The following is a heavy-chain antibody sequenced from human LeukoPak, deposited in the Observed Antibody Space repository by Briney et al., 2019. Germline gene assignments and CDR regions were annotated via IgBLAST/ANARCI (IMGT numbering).Heavy chain of an antibody. CDR3: VKDGRRGGNSVPSFDY. CDR2: ISSSGSGGNT. Sequence: SGGFLRLSCAAAEFTFSSYAMSWARKAPWKGLEWVLGISSSGSGGNTYYADSVKGRFTISRDNSKNTLYLQMSSLRAEDTAVYYCVKDGRRGGNSVPSFDYWGQGTLVTVSS. D-gene: IGHD4-23*01. V-gene: IGHV3-23*01. CDR1: EFTFSSYA. J-gene: IGHJ4*02.